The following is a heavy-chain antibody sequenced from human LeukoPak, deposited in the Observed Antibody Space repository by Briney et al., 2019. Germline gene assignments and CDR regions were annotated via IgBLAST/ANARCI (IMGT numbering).Heavy chain of an antibody. Sequence: SGTLSLTCAVSGGSISSSNWWGWVRQPPGKGLEWIGEIYHSGSTNYNPSLKSRVTISVDKSKNQFSLKLSSVTAADTAVYYCASFYYGSGSYSRLAYFDYWGQGTLVTVSS. V-gene: IGHV4-4*02. CDR2: IYHSGST. CDR1: GGSISSSNW. J-gene: IGHJ4*02. D-gene: IGHD3-10*01. CDR3: ASFYYGSGSYSRLAYFDY.